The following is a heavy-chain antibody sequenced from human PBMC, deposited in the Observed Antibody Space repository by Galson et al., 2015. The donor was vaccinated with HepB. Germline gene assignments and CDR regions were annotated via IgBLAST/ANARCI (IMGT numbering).Heavy chain of an antibody. J-gene: IGHJ4*02. Sequence: SLRLSCATSGFTFSNYWMTWVRQAPGKGLEWMASISQDGSKTFYVDSVEGRFTISRDNAKNSLYLQMNSLRVEDRAVYHCADPPSGFWGQGTPVTVSS. CDR3: ADPPSGF. D-gene: IGHD3-10*01. CDR1: GFTFSNYW. V-gene: IGHV3-7*03. CDR2: ISQDGSKT.